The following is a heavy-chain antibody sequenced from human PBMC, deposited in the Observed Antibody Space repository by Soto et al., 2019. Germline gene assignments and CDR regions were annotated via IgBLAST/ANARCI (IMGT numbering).Heavy chain of an antibody. D-gene: IGHD3-16*01. Sequence: PGGSLRLSCAASAFTFSSYTMNWVRQAPGKGLEWVSSVTTGNYIYYADSVKGRFTISRDNAKNSLYLQMNSLRADDTAVYYCAQECAPPGDYDGHWGQGTLVTVSS. J-gene: IGHJ4*02. V-gene: IGHV3-21*01. CDR2: VTTGNYI. CDR3: AQECAPPGDYDGH. CDR1: AFTFSSYT.